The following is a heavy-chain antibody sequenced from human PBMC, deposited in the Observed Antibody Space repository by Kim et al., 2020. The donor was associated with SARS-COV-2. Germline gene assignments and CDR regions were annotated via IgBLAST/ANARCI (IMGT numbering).Heavy chain of an antibody. CDR3: AREHTRKAVAGTGSDY. D-gene: IGHD6-19*01. CDR1: GGSISSGGYY. V-gene: IGHV4-31*03. Sequence: SETLSLTCTVSGGSISSGGYYWSWIRQHPGKGLEWIGYIYYSGSTYYNPSLKSRVTISVDTSKNQFSLKLSSVTAADTAVYYCAREHTRKAVAGTGSDYWGQGTLVTVSS. J-gene: IGHJ4*02. CDR2: IYYSGST.